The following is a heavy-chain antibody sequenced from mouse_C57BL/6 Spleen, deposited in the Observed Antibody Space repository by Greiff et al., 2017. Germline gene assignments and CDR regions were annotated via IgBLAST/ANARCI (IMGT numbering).Heavy chain of an antibody. CDR2: INPNNGGT. Sequence: VQLQQSGPELVKPGASVKISCKASGYTFTDYYMNWVKQSHGKSLEWIGDINPNNGGTSYNQKFTGKATLTVDKSSSTAYMELRSLTSEDSAVYYCARKPFSSSYYFDYWGQGTTLTVSS. J-gene: IGHJ2*01. CDR3: ARKPFSSSYYFDY. V-gene: IGHV1-26*01. D-gene: IGHD1-1*01. CDR1: GYTFTDYY.